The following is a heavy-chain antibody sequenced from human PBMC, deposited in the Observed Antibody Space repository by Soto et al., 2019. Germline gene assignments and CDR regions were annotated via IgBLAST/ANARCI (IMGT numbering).Heavy chain of an antibody. D-gene: IGHD6-13*01. Sequence: WSWIRQPPGKGLEWIGYIYHSGSTSYNPSLESRVTISVDTPKNQFSLKLSSVTAADTAVDYCARGHSSSPNWFDPWGQGTLVTVS. J-gene: IGHJ5*02. CDR2: IYHSGST. CDR3: ARGHSSSPNWFDP. V-gene: IGHV4-30-2*01.